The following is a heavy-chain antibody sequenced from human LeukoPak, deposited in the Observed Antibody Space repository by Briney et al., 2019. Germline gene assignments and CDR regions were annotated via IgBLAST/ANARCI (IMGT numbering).Heavy chain of an antibody. Sequence: PSETMSLTCTVSGGSISSGGYSWSWIRQHPGKGLEWIGYIYYSGSTYYNPSLKSRVTISIDTSKNQFSLKLSSVTAADTAVYYCAIYDSSGYYPDYWGQGALVPVSS. D-gene: IGHD3-22*01. CDR2: IYYSGST. J-gene: IGHJ4*02. CDR1: GGSISSGGYS. CDR3: AIYDSSGYYPDY. V-gene: IGHV4-61*08.